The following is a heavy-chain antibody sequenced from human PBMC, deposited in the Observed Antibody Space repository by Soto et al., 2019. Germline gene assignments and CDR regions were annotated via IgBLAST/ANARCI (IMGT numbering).Heavy chain of an antibody. V-gene: IGHV3-66*01. CDR2: IYSDGTT. D-gene: IGHD5-18*01. CDR3: ARVLVDPVMFRGFDS. CDR1: GFTVSTNY. J-gene: IGHJ5*01. Sequence: PGGSLRLSCAASGFTVSTNYMSWVRHAPGKGLEWVSVIYSDGTTYYADSVKGRFTISRDNSKNTLYLQMNSLRAEDTAVYYCARVLVDPVMFRGFDSWGQGTLVTVSS.